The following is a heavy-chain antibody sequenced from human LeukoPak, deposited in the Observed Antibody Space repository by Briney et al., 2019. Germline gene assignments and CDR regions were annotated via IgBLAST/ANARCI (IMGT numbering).Heavy chain of an antibody. J-gene: IGHJ6*03. D-gene: IGHD1-26*01. V-gene: IGHV4-39*01. CDR2: IYYSRST. CDR3: ASVMVGATSYYYYYYMDV. Sequence: SETLSLTCTVSGGSISSSSYYWGWIRQPPGKGLEWIGSIYYSRSTYYNPSLKSRVTISVDTSKNQFSLKLSSVTAADTAVYYCASVMVGATSYYYYYYMDVWGKGTTVTVSS. CDR1: GGSISSSSYY.